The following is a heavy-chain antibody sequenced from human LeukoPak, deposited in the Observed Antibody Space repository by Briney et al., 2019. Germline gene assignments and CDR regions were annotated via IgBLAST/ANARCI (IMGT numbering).Heavy chain of an antibody. Sequence: ASVKVSCKASGYTCTSYYMHWVRQAPGQALEWMGIINPSGGSTSYAQKFQGRVTMTRDTSTSTVYMELSSLRSEDTAVYCCARAHYDSSGYYPTDFDYWGQGTLVTVSS. CDR3: ARAHYDSSGYYPTDFDY. CDR1: GYTCTSYY. V-gene: IGHV1-46*01. CDR2: INPSGGST. D-gene: IGHD3-22*01. J-gene: IGHJ4*02.